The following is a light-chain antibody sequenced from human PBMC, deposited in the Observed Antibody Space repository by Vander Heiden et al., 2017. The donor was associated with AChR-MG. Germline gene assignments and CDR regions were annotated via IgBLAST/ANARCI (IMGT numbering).Light chain of an antibody. V-gene: IGLV2-8*01. J-gene: IGLJ2*01. Sequence: SALTQPPSASGSPGQSVTISCTGTSSDVGGYNYVSWYQQHPGKAPKLMIYEVSKRPSGVPDRFSGSKSGNTASLTVSGLQAEDEADYYGSSYAGSNNFVVFGGGTKLTVL. CDR3: SSYAGSNNFVV. CDR2: EVS. CDR1: SSDVGGYNY.